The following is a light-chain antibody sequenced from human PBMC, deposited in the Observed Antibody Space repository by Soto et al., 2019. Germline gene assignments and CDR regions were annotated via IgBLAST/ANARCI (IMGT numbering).Light chain of an antibody. Sequence: EIVLTQSPGTLSLSPGERATLSCRASQSVSSSYLAWYQQKPGQAPRLLIYGASSRATGIPDRFSGSGSGKDFTLTISRLEPEDFAVYYCQQYGSSPLVTFGPGTKVDIK. CDR2: GAS. CDR3: QQYGSSPLVT. CDR1: QSVSSSY. J-gene: IGKJ3*01. V-gene: IGKV3-20*01.